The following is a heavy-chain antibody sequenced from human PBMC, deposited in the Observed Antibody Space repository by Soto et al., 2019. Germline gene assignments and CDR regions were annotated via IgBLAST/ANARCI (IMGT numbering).Heavy chain of an antibody. V-gene: IGHV4-31*03. J-gene: IGHJ5*02. CDR3: ARGGNAYYDFWSGYYQYNWFDP. CDR2: IYYSGST. Sequence: LSLTCTVSGGSISSGGYYWSWIRQHPGKGLEWIGYIYYSGSTYYNPSLKSRVTISVDTSKNQFSLKLSSVTAADTAVYYCARGGNAYYDFWSGYYQYNWFDPWGQGTLVTVSS. CDR1: GGSISSGGYY. D-gene: IGHD3-3*01.